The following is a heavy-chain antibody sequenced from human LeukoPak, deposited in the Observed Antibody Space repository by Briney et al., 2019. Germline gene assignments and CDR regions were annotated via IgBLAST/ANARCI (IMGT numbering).Heavy chain of an antibody. V-gene: IGHV1-18*01. CDR2: ISTYNGNT. CDR1: GNTFTSYG. D-gene: IGHD1-26*01. Sequence: ASVKVSCKASGNTFTSYGISWVRQAPGQGLEWMGWISTYNGNTNYAQKLQGRVTLTTDTSTTTAYMELRGLTSDDTAVYYCAREAGGATEFYFDYWGQGTLVTVSS. J-gene: IGHJ4*02. CDR3: AREAGGATEFYFDY.